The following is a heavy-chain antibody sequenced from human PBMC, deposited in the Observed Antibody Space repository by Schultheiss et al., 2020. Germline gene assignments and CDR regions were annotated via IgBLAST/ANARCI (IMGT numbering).Heavy chain of an antibody. V-gene: IGHV4-31*11. J-gene: IGHJ6*02. CDR1: GVSINNGGYY. CDR3: ARKGYSSGYYRDYYYYGMDV. Sequence: SQPLSLTCGVSGVSINNGGYYWSWIRLHPGKGLEWIGNIYYSGTTYYNPSLKSRVSISVDTSKNQFSLKLSSVTAADTAVYYCARKGYSSGYYRDYYYYGMDVWGQGTTVTVSS. D-gene: IGHD3-22*01. CDR2: IYYSGTT.